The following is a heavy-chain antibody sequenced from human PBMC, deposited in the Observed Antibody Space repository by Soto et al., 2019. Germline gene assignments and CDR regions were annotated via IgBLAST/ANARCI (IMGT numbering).Heavy chain of an antibody. V-gene: IGHV4-34*01. CDR1: GGSFSGYY. D-gene: IGHD6-19*01. CDR3: ARERGRDSSGWPRNNWFDP. Sequence: SETLSLTCAVYGGSFSGYYWSWIRQPPGKGLEWIGEINHSGSTNYNPSLKSRVTISVDTSKNQFSLKLSSVTAADTAVYYCARERGRDSSGWPRNNWFDPWGQGTLVTVSS. J-gene: IGHJ5*02. CDR2: INHSGST.